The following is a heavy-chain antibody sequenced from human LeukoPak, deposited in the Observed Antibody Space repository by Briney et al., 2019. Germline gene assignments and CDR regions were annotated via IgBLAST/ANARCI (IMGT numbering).Heavy chain of an antibody. V-gene: IGHV3-33*01. CDR1: GFTFSSYG. Sequence: GRSLRLSCAASGFTFSSYGMHWVRQAPGKGLEWVAVIWYDGSNKYYADSVKGRFTISRDNSKNTLYLQMNSLRAEDTAVYYCARGQRNYFRAVDDWGQGTLVTVSS. CDR3: ARGQRNYFRAVDD. J-gene: IGHJ4*02. D-gene: IGHD1-7*01. CDR2: IWYDGSNK.